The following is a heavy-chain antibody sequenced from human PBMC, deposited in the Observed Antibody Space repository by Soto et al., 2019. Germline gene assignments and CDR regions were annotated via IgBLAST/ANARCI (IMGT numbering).Heavy chain of an antibody. V-gene: IGHV4-59*08. CDR2: IYYSGST. Sequence: PSETLSLTCTVSGGSISSYYWRWIRQPPGKGLEWIGYIYYSGSTNYNPSLKSRVTISVDTSKNQFSLKLSSVTAADTAVYYCARHSSGWFNNWLDPWGQGTLVTVSS. D-gene: IGHD6-19*01. J-gene: IGHJ5*02. CDR3: ARHSSGWFNNWLDP. CDR1: GGSISSYY.